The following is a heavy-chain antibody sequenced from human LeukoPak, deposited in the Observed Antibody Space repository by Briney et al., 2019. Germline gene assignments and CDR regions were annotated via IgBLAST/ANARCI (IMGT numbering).Heavy chain of an antibody. D-gene: IGHD6-19*01. CDR3: AKAPPYSGGGFQYYFDY. J-gene: IGHJ4*02. CDR2: IDGSIGST. V-gene: IGHV3-23*01. Sequence: PGGSLRLSCAASGFTFSSYAMSWVRQAPGKGLECVSSIDGSIGSTYYADSVKGRFTISRDNSKNTLYLQMNSLRAEDTALYYCAKAPPYSGGGFQYYFDYWGQGTLVTVSS. CDR1: GFTFSSYA.